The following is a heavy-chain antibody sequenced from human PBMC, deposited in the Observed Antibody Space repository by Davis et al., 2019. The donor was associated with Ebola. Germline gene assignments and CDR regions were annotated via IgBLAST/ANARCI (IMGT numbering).Heavy chain of an antibody. CDR3: TKFKGMSSFASYWYFDV. CDR2: ISYDGSNK. D-gene: IGHD3-3*01. J-gene: IGHJ2*01. V-gene: IGHV3-30-3*01. Sequence: GGSLRLSCAASGFTFSSYAMHWVRQAPGKGLEWVAVISYDGSNKYYADSVKGRFTISRDNAKNSLYLQMNDLRAEDTALYYCTKFKGMSSFASYWYFDVWGRGTLVTVSS. CDR1: GFTFSSYA.